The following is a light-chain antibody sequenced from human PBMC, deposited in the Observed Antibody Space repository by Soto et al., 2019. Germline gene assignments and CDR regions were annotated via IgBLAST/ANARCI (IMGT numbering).Light chain of an antibody. CDR2: EVN. CDR1: SSDVGSYYP. CDR3: CSYAGDTTFFV. Sequence: QSALTQPASMSGSHGQSITISCTGTSSDVGSYYPVSWFQQHPGKAPKLIIYEVNKRPSGVSDRFSGSKSGNTASLTISGLQAADEAEYYCCSYAGDTTFFVFGTGTKLTVL. V-gene: IGLV2-23*02. J-gene: IGLJ1*01.